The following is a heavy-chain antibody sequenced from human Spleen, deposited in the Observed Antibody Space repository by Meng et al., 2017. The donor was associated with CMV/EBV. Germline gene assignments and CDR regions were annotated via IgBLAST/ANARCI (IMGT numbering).Heavy chain of an antibody. D-gene: IGHD3-10*01. CDR2: IKQDGSEK. V-gene: IGHV3-7*01. J-gene: IGHJ4*02. Sequence: RLSCAASGFTFSTSWMTWVRQDPGKGLEWVANIKQDGSEKYYVDSVKGRFTISRDNAKNSLFLQMNSLRAEDTAMYYCARNARGSGYWGQGTLVTVSS. CDR3: ARNARGSGY. CDR1: GFTFSTSW.